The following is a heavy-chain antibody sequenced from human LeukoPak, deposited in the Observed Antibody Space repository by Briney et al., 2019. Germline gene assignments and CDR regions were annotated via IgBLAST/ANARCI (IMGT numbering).Heavy chain of an antibody. Sequence: SETLSLTCAVYGGSFSGYYWSWIRQPPGKGLEWIGEINHSGSTNYNPSLKSRVTISVDTSKNQFSLKLSSVTAADTAVYYCARGTPPGPYYYGSGTRLTFDYWGQGTLVTVSS. D-gene: IGHD3-10*01. CDR3: ARGTPPGPYYYGSGTRLTFDY. J-gene: IGHJ4*02. V-gene: IGHV4-34*01. CDR1: GGSFSGYY. CDR2: INHSGST.